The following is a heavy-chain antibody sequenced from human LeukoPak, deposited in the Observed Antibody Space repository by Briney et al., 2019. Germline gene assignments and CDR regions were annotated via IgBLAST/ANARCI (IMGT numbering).Heavy chain of an antibody. CDR2: IYYSGST. J-gene: IGHJ3*02. Sequence: SETLSLTCAVYGGSFSGYYWSWIRQPPGKGLEWIGYIYYSGSTNYNPSLKSRVTISVDTSKNQFSLKLSSVTAADTAVYYCARERWFDIWGQGTMVTVSS. CDR1: GGSFSGYY. CDR3: ARERWFDI. V-gene: IGHV4-59*01. D-gene: IGHD4-23*01.